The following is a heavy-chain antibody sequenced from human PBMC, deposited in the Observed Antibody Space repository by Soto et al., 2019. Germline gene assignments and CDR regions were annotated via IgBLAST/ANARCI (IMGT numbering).Heavy chain of an antibody. D-gene: IGHD5-12*01. V-gene: IGHV3-21*01. CDR2: ISSSSSYI. CDR1: VFTFSSYS. J-gene: IGHJ6*02. CDR3: ARPLVATIEVVSVYYYYGMEV. Sequence: GGSLRLSCAASVFTFSSYSMNCVRQAPGKGLEWVSSISSSSSYIYYADSVKGRFTISRDNAKNSLYLQMNSLRAEDTAVYYCARPLVATIEVVSVYYYYGMEVWGQGTTVTVSS.